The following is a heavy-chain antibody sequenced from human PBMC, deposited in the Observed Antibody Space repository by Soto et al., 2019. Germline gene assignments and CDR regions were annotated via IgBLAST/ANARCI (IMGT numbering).Heavy chain of an antibody. CDR2: INHSGST. Sequence: SGTLSLTFAFYGGSFSVSFCTWSCQPPGTGLEWIGEINHSGSTNYNPSLKSRVTISVDTSKNQFSLKLTSVTAADTAVYYCARYFDWPSGFDIWGQGTMVTVSS. CDR1: GGSFSVSF. D-gene: IGHD3-9*01. J-gene: IGHJ3*02. V-gene: IGHV4-34*01. CDR3: ARYFDWPSGFDI.